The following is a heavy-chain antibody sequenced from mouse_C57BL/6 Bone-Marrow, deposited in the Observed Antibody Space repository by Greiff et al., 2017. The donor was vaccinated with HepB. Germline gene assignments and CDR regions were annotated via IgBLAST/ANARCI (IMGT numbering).Heavy chain of an antibody. Sequence: QVQLQQPGAELVKPGASVKVSCKASGYTFTSYWMHWVKQRPGQGLEWIGRIHPSDSDTNYNQKFKGKSTLTVDKSSSTAYMQLSSLTSEDSAVYYCARDPDYYGSGYWGQGTTLTVSS. CDR3: ARDPDYYGSGY. D-gene: IGHD1-1*01. J-gene: IGHJ2*01. CDR2: IHPSDSDT. V-gene: IGHV1-74*01. CDR1: GYTFTSYW.